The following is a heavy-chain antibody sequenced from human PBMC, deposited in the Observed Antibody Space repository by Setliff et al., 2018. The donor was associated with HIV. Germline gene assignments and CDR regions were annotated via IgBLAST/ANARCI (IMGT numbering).Heavy chain of an antibody. CDR2: IYYRGAT. CDR3: ARPYDSLYG. CDR1: GGSISNSDFY. J-gene: IGHJ4*02. D-gene: IGHD3-22*01. V-gene: IGHV4-39*01. Sequence: PSETLFLTCTVSGGSISNSDFYWGWIRQSPEKGLEWIGSIYYRGATYYNPTLQSRVTISADTSKNQFYLKLTSVTAADTAIYYCARPYDSLYGWGQGVLVTVSS.